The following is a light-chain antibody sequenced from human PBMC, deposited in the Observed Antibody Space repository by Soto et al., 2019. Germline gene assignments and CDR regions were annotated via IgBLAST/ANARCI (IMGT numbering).Light chain of an antibody. Sequence: EIVMTQSPATLSVSPGETLTLSCRASQSVNSNLAWYQQKHGQXPRXXIYGASTRATGVPARFSGSGSGTELTLTVSILQSEDFEVYYCQQYNNWPRTFGQGTKVDIK. CDR1: QSVNSN. J-gene: IGKJ1*01. V-gene: IGKV3-15*01. CDR3: QQYNNWPRT. CDR2: GAS.